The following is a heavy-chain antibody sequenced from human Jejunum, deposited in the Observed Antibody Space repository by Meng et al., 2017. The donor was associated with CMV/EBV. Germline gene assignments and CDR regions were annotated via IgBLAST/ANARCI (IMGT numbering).Heavy chain of an antibody. V-gene: IGHV6-1*01. CDR1: GDRVSSNSAG. J-gene: IGHJ4*02. CDR3: ARGWLRSGFDF. D-gene: IGHD5-12*01. Sequence: QLPQSGAGLVKPSQTLSPPSVISGDRVSSNSAGWNWLRQSPLRGLEWLGRTYYSSKWYNDYAVSVKSRITINPDTSKNQFSLQLNSVTPEDTAVYFCARGWLRSGFDFWGQGTLVTVSS. CDR2: TYYSSKWYN.